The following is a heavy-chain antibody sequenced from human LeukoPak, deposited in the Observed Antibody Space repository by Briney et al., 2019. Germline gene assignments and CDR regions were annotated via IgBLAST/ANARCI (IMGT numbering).Heavy chain of an antibody. CDR1: GGSFSGYY. CDR2: INHSGST. J-gene: IGHJ6*03. CDR3: ARGRLIYYYYYMDV. D-gene: IGHD3-22*01. V-gene: IGHV4-34*01. Sequence: SETLSLTCAVYGGSFSGYYWSWIRQPPGRGLEWIGEINHSGSTNYNPSLKSRVTISVDTSKNLFSLKLSSVTAADTAVYYCARGRLIYYYYYMDVWGKGTTVTVSS.